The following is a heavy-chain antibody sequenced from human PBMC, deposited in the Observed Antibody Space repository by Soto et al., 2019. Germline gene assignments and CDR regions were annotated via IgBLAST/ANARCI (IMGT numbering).Heavy chain of an antibody. CDR2: IIPIFGTA. J-gene: IGHJ5*02. V-gene: IGHV1-69*13. CDR3: ARDISQYYYDSSDYRWFDP. D-gene: IGHD3-22*01. CDR1: GGTFSSYA. Sequence: GASVKVSCKASGGTFSSYAISWVRQAPGQGLEWMGGIIPIFGTANYAQKFQGRVTITADESTSTAYMELSSLRSEDTAVYYCARDISQYYYDSSDYRWFDPWGQGTLVTVSS.